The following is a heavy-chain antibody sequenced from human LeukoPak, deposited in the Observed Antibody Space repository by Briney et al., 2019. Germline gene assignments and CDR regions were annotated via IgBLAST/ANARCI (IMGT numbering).Heavy chain of an antibody. CDR1: GGSISSSSNY. D-gene: IGHD5-12*01. V-gene: IGHV4-39*01. Sequence: SETLSLTCTVSGGSISSSSNYWGWIRQPPGKGLEWIGTIYSTGNTYYNPSLKSRLTISVDTSKNQFSLKLSSVTAADTAVYYCARGGESGYDPWPQASLVTVSS. J-gene: IGHJ5*02. CDR2: IYSTGNT. CDR3: ARGGESGYDP.